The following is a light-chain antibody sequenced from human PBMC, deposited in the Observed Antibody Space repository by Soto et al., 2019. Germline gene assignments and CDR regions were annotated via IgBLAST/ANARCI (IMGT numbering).Light chain of an antibody. CDR3: QQYNSYSRT. V-gene: IGKV1-5*01. CDR1: QSISSW. CDR2: DAS. Sequence: DIQMTQSPSTLSAPVGAIVTITCRASQSISSWLAWYQQKPGKAPKLLTYDASSLESGVPSRLSGSGSGTEFTLTISSLQPDDFANYYCQQYNSYSRTFGQGTKLDIK. J-gene: IGKJ2*01.